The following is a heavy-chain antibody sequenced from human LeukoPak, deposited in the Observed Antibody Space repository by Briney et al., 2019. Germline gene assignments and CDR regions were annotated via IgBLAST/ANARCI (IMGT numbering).Heavy chain of an antibody. CDR1: GFTFSNYW. D-gene: IGHD5-24*01. CDR2: VKKDASEK. J-gene: IGHJ4*02. CDR3: ARDLRKGWLQFG. Sequence: AGGSLRLSCTASGFTFSNYWMNWVRQAPGKGLEWVASVKKDASEKKYADSVKGRFTISRDNADNSLYLQMNSLRAEDTAVYYCARDLRKGWLQFGWGQGTLVTVSS. V-gene: IGHV3-7*03.